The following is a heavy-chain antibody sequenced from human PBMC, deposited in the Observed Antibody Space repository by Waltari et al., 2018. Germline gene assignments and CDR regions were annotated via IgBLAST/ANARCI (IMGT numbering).Heavy chain of an antibody. D-gene: IGHD3-22*01. V-gene: IGHV4-30-4*08. Sequence: QVQLQESGPGLVKPSQTLSLTCTVSGGSISSGDYYWSWIRQPPGKGLEWIGYIYYSGSTYYNPSLKSRVTISVDTSKNQFSLKLSSVTAADTAVYYCARLRGEYYYDSSGHLFDYWGQGTLVTVSS. CDR2: IYYSGST. CDR3: ARLRGEYYYDSSGHLFDY. CDR1: GGSISSGDYY. J-gene: IGHJ4*02.